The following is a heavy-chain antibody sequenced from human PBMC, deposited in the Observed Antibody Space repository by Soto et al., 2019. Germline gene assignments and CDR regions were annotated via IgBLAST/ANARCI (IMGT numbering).Heavy chain of an antibody. CDR2: INKDGSER. J-gene: IGHJ5*02. D-gene: IGHD1-20*01. V-gene: IGHV3-7*01. CDR3: ARDGHNTNDVDH. CDR1: GFTFDDYW. Sequence: EVQLVESGGVLVQPGGSLRLSCVAPGFTFDDYWMNWVRQAPGKGLEWVAIINKDGSERYYVDSVKGRFTISRDNYRNSLFMQMNRLRAEDTALYYCARDGHNTNDVDHWGQGTLVTVSS.